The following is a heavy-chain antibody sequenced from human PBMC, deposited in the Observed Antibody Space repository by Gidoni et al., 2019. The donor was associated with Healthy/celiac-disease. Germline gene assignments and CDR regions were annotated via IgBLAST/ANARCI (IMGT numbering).Heavy chain of an antibody. D-gene: IGHD6-13*01. CDR2: IRGSAGST. J-gene: IGHJ4*02. CDR1: GVTFRSYA. V-gene: IGHV3-23*01. Sequence: EVQLLGSGGGLVEPGGSRRLSCEASGVTFRSYAMSWVRQAPGKGLDWGSSIRGSAGSTSYADSLKGRFTISRDNSKNTLYLQMNSLTAADTAVYYCAQVPAAAGTLDYWGQGTLVTVSS. CDR3: AQVPAAAGTLDY.